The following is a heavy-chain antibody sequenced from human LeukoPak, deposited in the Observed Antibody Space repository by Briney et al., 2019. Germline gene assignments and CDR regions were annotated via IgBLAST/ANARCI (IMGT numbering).Heavy chain of an antibody. CDR2: ISAYNGNT. Sequence: ASVKVSCKASGYTFTSYGISWVRQAPGQGLEWMGWISAYNGNTNYAQKLQGRVTMTTDTSTSTAYMELRSLRSDETAVYYCARNSYNWNSMQLRWFDPWGQGTLVTVSS. CDR1: GYTFTSYG. V-gene: IGHV1-18*01. CDR3: ARNSYNWNSMQLRWFDP. J-gene: IGHJ5*02. D-gene: IGHD1-7*01.